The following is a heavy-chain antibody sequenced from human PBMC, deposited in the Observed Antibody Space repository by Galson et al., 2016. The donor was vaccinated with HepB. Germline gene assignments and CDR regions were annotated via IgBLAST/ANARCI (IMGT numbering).Heavy chain of an antibody. CDR2: IYATEST. CDR3: ARGRYSGFDPSAFYYYFGMDV. J-gene: IGHJ6*04. D-gene: IGHD5-12*01. V-gene: IGHV4-61*02. Sequence: TLSLTCTVSGGSISSGTYYWTWIRQPAGKGLEWIGRIYATESTNFNPSLRSRVTISVDTSKNQFSLQLSSVTAADTAVYYCARGRYSGFDPSAFYYYFGMDVWGKGTTVTVSS. CDR1: GGSISSGTYY.